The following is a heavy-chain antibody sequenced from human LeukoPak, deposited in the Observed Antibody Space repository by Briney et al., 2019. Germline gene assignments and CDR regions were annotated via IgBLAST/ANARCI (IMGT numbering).Heavy chain of an antibody. CDR1: GFTFSSYA. J-gene: IGHJ4*02. D-gene: IGHD1-20*01. CDR3: AKDGYNWNPAGFEPSFGY. Sequence: RTGGSLRLSCAASGFTFSSYAMSWVRQAPGKGLEWVSAISGSGGSTYYADSVKGRFTISRDNSKNTLYLQMNSLRAEDTAVYYCAKDGYNWNPAGFEPSFGYWGQGTPVTVSS. CDR2: ISGSGGST. V-gene: IGHV3-23*01.